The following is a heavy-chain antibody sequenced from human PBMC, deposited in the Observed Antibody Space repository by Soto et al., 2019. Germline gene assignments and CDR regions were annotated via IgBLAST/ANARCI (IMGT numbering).Heavy chain of an antibody. CDR1: GFTFDDYA. J-gene: IGHJ6*02. V-gene: IGHV3-9*01. CDR2: VDWNSGSV. CDR3: VKGRGSFLVHFGLDV. D-gene: IGHD1-26*01. Sequence: VQLVESGGGFVQPGRSLRLSCIASGFTFDDYAMHWVRQARGKGLEWVSSVDWNSGSVAYADSVKGRFTVSRDNARNSLFLQMKLLRGEDTALYYCVKGRGSFLVHFGLDVWGQGTTVTVSS.